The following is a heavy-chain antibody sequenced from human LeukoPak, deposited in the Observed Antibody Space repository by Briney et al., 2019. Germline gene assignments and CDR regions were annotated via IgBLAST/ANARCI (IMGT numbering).Heavy chain of an antibody. V-gene: IGHV3-7*01. J-gene: IGHJ4*02. CDR2: INQDGSEK. Sequence: PGGSLRLSCAASGFTFSSYWMSWVRQAPGKGLEGVASINQDGSEKDYVDSVKGRVTISRDNAKNTLYLQKNTVRAEDTAVYYCARVADSYRTPHLLAYWGQGTLVTVSS. CDR3: ARVADSYRTPHLLAY. CDR1: GFTFSSYW. D-gene: IGHD5-18*01.